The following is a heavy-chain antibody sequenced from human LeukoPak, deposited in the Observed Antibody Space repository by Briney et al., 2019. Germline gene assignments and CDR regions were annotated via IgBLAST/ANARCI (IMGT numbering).Heavy chain of an antibody. CDR1: GFTVNNAW. J-gene: IGHJ3*02. CDR3: AKDPFIGSYDLHDAFDI. Sequence: GGSLRLSCAASGFTVNNAWVNWVRQAPGKGLEWVGRIKSKTDGGTADYAAPVKGRFTISRDDSKNTLYLQMNSLRAEDTAVYYCAKDPFIGSYDLHDAFDIWGQGTMVTVSS. CDR2: IKSKTDGGTA. D-gene: IGHD1-26*01. V-gene: IGHV3-15*01.